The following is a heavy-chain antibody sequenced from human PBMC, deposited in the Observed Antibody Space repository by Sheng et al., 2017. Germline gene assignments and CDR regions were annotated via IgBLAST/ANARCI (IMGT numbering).Heavy chain of an antibody. CDR1: GFTFSSNE. V-gene: IGHV3-48*03. D-gene: IGHD3-3*01. CDR3: VTVLRFFQWLLEPHS. J-gene: IGHJ4*02. Sequence: EMQLVESGGGLVQPGGSLRLSCAASGFTFSSNEMNWVRQAPGKGLEWISYISSSGNTMYYTDSVKGRFTVSRDNAKNSLFLQMNSLRAEDTAVYYCVTVLRFFQWLLEPHSWGQGTLVTVSS. CDR2: ISSSGNTM.